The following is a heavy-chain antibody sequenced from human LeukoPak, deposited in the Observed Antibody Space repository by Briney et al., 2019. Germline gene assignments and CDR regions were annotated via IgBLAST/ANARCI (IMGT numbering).Heavy chain of an antibody. J-gene: IGHJ4*02. Sequence: ASVKVSCKASGYTFTSYDINWVRQATGQGLEWMGWMNPNSGNTGYAQKFQGRVTMTRNTSISTAYMELSSLRSEDTAVYYCSRVINYYDSSGYYLIDYWGQGTLVTVSS. V-gene: IGHV1-8*01. CDR3: SRVINYYDSSGYYLIDY. CDR1: GYTFTSYD. CDR2: MNPNSGNT. D-gene: IGHD3-22*01.